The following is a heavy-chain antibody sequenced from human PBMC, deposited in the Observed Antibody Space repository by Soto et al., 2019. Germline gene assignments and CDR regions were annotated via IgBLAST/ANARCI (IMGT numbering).Heavy chain of an antibody. D-gene: IGHD5-12*01. V-gene: IGHV4-30-4*01. CDR3: AREKGYISGPKNFDY. CDR2: IYYSGST. J-gene: IGHJ4*02. Sequence: SETLSLTCTVSGGSISSGDYYWSWIRQPTGKGLEWIGYIYYSGSTYYNPSLKSRVTISVDTSKNQFSLKLSSVTAADTAVYYCAREKGYISGPKNFDYWGQGTLVTVSS. CDR1: GGSISSGDYY.